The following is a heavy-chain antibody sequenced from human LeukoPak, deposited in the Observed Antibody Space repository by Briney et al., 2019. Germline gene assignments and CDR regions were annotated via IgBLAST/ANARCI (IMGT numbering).Heavy chain of an antibody. CDR1: GDSISSYY. J-gene: IGHJ6*02. CDR2: IYTSGST. Sequence: SETLSLTCTVSGDSISSYYWSWIRQPAGKGLEWIGRIYTSGSTNYNPSLKSRVTISVDTSKNRFSLKLSSVTAADTAVYYCAGSEYYDSSGYYHEPALRTGRVYYYGMDVWGQGTTVTVSS. V-gene: IGHV4-4*07. CDR3: AGSEYYDSSGYYHEPALRTGRVYYYGMDV. D-gene: IGHD3-22*01.